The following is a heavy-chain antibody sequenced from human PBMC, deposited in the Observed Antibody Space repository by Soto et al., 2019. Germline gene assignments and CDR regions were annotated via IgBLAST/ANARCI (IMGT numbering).Heavy chain of an antibody. V-gene: IGHV3-23*01. J-gene: IGHJ6*02. CDR3: AKGTRILWFGELFDGMDV. Sequence: GGSLRLSCAASGFTFSSYSMNWVRQAPGRGLEWVSAISGSGGSTYYADSVKGRFTISRDNSKNTLYLQMNSLRAEDTAVYYCAKGTRILWFGELFDGMDVWGQGTTVTVSS. CDR2: ISGSGGST. CDR1: GFTFSSYS. D-gene: IGHD3-10*01.